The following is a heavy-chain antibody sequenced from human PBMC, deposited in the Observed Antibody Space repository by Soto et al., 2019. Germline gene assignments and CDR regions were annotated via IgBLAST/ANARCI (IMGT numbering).Heavy chain of an antibody. CDR3: ARIGGYHGPLDY. J-gene: IGHJ4*02. Sequence: SETLSLTCSVSGVSISSYFWSWIRQAPGRGLEWIGYTYHRGSTNYSPSLKSRVAISLDTSENQFSLKVNSVTAADTAVYYCARIGGYHGPLDYWGQGTRVTVSS. CDR2: TYHRGST. D-gene: IGHD6-25*01. CDR1: GVSISSYF. V-gene: IGHV4-59*01.